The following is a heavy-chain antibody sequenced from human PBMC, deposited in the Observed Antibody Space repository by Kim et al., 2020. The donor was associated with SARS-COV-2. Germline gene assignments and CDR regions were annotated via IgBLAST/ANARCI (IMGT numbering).Heavy chain of an antibody. D-gene: IGHD3-22*01. V-gene: IGHV4-31*03. Sequence: SETLSLTCTVSGGSISSGGYYWSWIRQHPGKGLEWIGYIYYSGSTYYNPSLKSRVTISVDTSKNQFSLKLSSVTAADTAVYYCARGHSSDYYGSLDYWGQGTLVTVSS. J-gene: IGHJ4*02. CDR1: GGSISSGGYY. CDR3: ARGHSSDYYGSLDY. CDR2: IYYSGST.